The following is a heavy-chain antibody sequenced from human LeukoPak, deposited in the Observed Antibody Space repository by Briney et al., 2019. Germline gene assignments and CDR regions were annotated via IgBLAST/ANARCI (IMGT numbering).Heavy chain of an antibody. CDR1: SYSISSDYY. D-gene: IGHD6-19*01. J-gene: IGHJ1*01. V-gene: IGHV4-38-2*02. CDR2: IYHSGST. Sequence: SETLSLTCTVSSYSISSDYYWGWIRQPPGKGLEWIGNIYHSGSTYYNPSLKSRVTISVDTSKNQFSLKLTSVTAADTAVYYCAGAIAVPGSEYFQHWGQGTLVTVSS. CDR3: AGAIAVPGSEYFQH.